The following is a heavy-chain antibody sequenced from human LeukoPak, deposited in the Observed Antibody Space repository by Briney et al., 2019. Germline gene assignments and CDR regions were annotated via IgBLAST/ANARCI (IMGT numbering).Heavy chain of an antibody. CDR2: ISGSDGTT. J-gene: IGHJ4*02. CDR1: GFTFSSYA. D-gene: IGHD1-20*01. V-gene: IGHV3-23*01. CDR3: ARGDNWNRHTIDY. Sequence: GGSQRLSCAASGFTFSSYAMSWVRQAPGKGLEWVSSISGSDGTTYYADSVKGRFTISRDNSKYTLSLQMNSLRTEDTAVYYCARGDNWNRHTIDYWGQGTLVTVSS.